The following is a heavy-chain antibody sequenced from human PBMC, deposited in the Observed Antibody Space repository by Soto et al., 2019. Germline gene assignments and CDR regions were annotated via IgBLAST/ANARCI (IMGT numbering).Heavy chain of an antibody. D-gene: IGHD7-27*01. CDR1: GFSFSISP. Sequence: QVQLVESGGGVVQPGRSLRLSCAASGFSFSISPMHWVRQAPGKGPEWVALISYDGTNTFYADSVKGRFTISRDNPKSTLYLQVDSLRPEDAAVYYCARDPKTSGGQHWAFNYFDSWGQGTLVTVSS. V-gene: IGHV3-30-3*01. CDR3: ARDPKTSGGQHWAFNYFDS. CDR2: ISYDGTNT. J-gene: IGHJ4*02.